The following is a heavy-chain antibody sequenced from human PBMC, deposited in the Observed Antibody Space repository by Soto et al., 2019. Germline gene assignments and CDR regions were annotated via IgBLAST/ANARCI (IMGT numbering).Heavy chain of an antibody. D-gene: IGHD3-10*01. V-gene: IGHV3-30*18. CDR2: TSFDGNKN. CDR3: AKDQKDYFFSGTYYVPYGLAF. J-gene: IGHJ6*02. CDR1: GFTFSNFG. Sequence: PGESLKISCVASGFTFSNFGMHWVRQAPGKGLEWVALTSFDGNKNYYADSVKGRFTLSRDNSKNTLYLQMNSLRAEDTALYFCAKDQKDYFFSGTYYVPYGLAFWGQGSTVTVSS.